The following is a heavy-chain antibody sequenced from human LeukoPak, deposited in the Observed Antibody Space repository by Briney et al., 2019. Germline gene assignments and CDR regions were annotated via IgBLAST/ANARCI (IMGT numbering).Heavy chain of an antibody. CDR2: IYYSGST. V-gene: IGHV4-59*01. D-gene: IGHD3-22*01. CDR1: GGSISSYY. CDR3: ATLSSGYTDAIDY. J-gene: IGHJ4*02. Sequence: SETLSLTCTVSGGSISSYYWSWIRQPPGKGLEWIGYIYYSGSTNYNPSLKSRVTISVDTSKNQFSLNLSSVTAADTAVYYCATLSSGYTDAIDYWGQGTLVTVSS.